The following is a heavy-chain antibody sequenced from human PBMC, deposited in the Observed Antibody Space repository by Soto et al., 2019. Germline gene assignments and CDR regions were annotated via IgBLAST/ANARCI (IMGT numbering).Heavy chain of an antibody. J-gene: IGHJ3*02. Sequence: QVQLVQSGAEVKKPGSSVKVSCKASGGTFSSYTISWVRQAPGQGLEWMGRIIPILGIANYAQKFQGRVTITADKSTSTAYMELSSLRSEDTAVYYCARDLCSSTSCLDDAFDIWGQGTMVTVSS. CDR1: GGTFSSYT. CDR2: IIPILGIA. V-gene: IGHV1-69*08. CDR3: ARDLCSSTSCLDDAFDI. D-gene: IGHD2-2*01.